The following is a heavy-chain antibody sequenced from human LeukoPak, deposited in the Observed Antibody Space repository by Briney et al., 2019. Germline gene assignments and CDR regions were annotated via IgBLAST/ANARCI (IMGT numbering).Heavy chain of an antibody. CDR3: ASSTLGLILDYYYMDV. CDR2: IYYSGST. CDR1: GGSISSSSYY. J-gene: IGHJ6*03. V-gene: IGHV4-39*01. Sequence: PSETLSLTCTVSGGSISSSSYYWGWIRQPPGKGLEWIGSIYYSGSTYYNPSLKSRVTISVDTSKNQFSLKLSSVTAADTAVYYCASSTLGLILDYYYMDVWGKGTTVTVSS. D-gene: IGHD2-15*01.